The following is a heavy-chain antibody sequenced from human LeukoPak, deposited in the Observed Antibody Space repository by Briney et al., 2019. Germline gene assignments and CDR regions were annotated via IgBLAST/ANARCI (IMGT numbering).Heavy chain of an antibody. CDR2: FDPEDGET. CDR3: ARDFNADYGSEYNWFDP. CDR1: GYTLTELS. D-gene: IGHD3-10*01. J-gene: IGHJ5*02. V-gene: IGHV1-24*01. Sequence: ASVKVSCKVSGYTLTELSMHWVRQAPGKGLEWMGGFDPEDGETIYAQKFQGRVTITADESTSTAYMELSSLRSEDTAVYYCARDFNADYGSEYNWFDPWGQGTLVTVSS.